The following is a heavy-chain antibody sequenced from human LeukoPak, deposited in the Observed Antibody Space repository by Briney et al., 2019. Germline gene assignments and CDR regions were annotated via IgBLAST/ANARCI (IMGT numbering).Heavy chain of an antibody. Sequence: GGSLRLSCAASGFIFSNCDMHWARQAPGKGLEWLTFIRSDGSDKYYADSVKGRFTISRDNSRNTLYLQMNSLRPEDTAVYYCGGLAVFDYWGQGTLVTVSS. CDR3: GGLAVFDY. V-gene: IGHV3-30*02. CDR2: IRSDGSDK. CDR1: GFIFSNCD. J-gene: IGHJ4*02. D-gene: IGHD2-15*01.